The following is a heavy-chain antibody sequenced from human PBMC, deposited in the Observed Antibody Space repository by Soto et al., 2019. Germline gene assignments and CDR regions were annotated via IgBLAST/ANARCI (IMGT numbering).Heavy chain of an antibody. Sequence: QVQLQESGPGLVKPSQTLSLTCTVSGGSISSSGYYWGWIRQPPGKGLEWIGNMYYSGSTYYNPSLKSRVTMSVDTSKNQFSLRLISVTAADTAVYYCARHGVEGYITDYWGQGTLVIVSS. CDR3: ARHGVEGYITDY. CDR1: GGSISSSGYY. D-gene: IGHD2-8*01. CDR2: MYYSGST. V-gene: IGHV4-39*01. J-gene: IGHJ4*02.